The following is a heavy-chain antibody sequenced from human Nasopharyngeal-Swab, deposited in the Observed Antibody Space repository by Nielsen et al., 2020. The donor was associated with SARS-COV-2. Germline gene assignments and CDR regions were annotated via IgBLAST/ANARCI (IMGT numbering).Heavy chain of an antibody. CDR3: ARDRTVTTIDNYYYYMDV. Sequence: ASVKVSCKASGYTFTSYYMHWVRQAPGQGLEWMGIINPSGGSTSYAQEFQGRVTMTRDTSTSTVYMELSSLRSEDTAVYYCARDRTVTTIDNYYYYMDVWGKGTTVTVSS. CDR1: GYTFTSYY. CDR2: INPSGGST. V-gene: IGHV1-46*01. D-gene: IGHD4-17*01. J-gene: IGHJ6*03.